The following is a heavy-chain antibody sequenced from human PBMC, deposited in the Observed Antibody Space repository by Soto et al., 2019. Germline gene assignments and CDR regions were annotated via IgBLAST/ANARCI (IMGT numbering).Heavy chain of an antibody. J-gene: IGHJ4*02. V-gene: IGHV3-30*18. D-gene: IGHD3-10*01. CDR2: ISYDGSNK. CDR3: ANDREYYGSGSCLNY. CDR1: GFTFSSYG. Sequence: GGSLRLSCAASGFTFSSYGMHWVRQAPGKGLERVAVISYDGSNKYSADSVKGRFTISRDNSKNTLYLQMNSLRDEDTAVYYCANDREYYGSGSCLNYWGQGTLVTVSS.